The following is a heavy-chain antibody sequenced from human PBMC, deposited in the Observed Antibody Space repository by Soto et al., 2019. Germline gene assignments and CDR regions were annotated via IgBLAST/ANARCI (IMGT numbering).Heavy chain of an antibody. V-gene: IGHV1-3*01. CDR3: ARAPLWFGENY. CDR1: GYTFTSYA. Sequence: QVQLVQSGAEVKKPGASVKVSCKASGYTFTSYAMHWVRQAPGQRLEWMGWINAGNGNTKYSQKFRGRVTITRDTSASTAYMELSSLRSEDTAVYYCARAPLWFGENYWGQGTLVTVSS. J-gene: IGHJ4*02. CDR2: INAGNGNT. D-gene: IGHD3-10*01.